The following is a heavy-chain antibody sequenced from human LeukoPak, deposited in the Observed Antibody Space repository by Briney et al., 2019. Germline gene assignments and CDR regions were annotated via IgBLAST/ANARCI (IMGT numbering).Heavy chain of an antibody. Sequence: SETLSLTCTVSSDSISSYYWCWIRQSPGKGLEWVGYIYISGRTNYNPSHTIRVTISIDTSKNQSSLKLSSVPASDTAVYYCARRRTGAFDIWGQGTMVTVSS. J-gene: IGHJ3*02. V-gene: IGHV4-4*09. CDR3: ARRRTGAFDI. D-gene: IGHD1-1*01. CDR2: IYISGRT. CDR1: SDSISSYY.